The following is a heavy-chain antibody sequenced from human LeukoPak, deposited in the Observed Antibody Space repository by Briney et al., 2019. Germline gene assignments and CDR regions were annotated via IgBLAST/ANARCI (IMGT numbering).Heavy chain of an antibody. D-gene: IGHD6-19*01. J-gene: IGHJ4*02. Sequence: GGSLRLSCAASGFTFSSYDMHWVRQATGKGLEWVSAIGTAGDTYYPGSVKGRFTISRENAKNSLYLQMNSLRAEDTAVYYCAREARSSGSFDYWGQGTLVTVSS. CDR1: GFTFSSYD. CDR2: IGTAGDT. CDR3: AREARSSGSFDY. V-gene: IGHV3-13*01.